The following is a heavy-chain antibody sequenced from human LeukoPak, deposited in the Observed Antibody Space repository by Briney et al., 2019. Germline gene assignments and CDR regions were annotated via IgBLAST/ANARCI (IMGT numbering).Heavy chain of an antibody. CDR1: GFTFADAW. CDR3: ATDFYDST. CDR2: IRSNSDGGTI. Sequence: GGSLRLSCAASGFTFADAWMNWVRQAPGKGLEWVGRIRSNSDGGTIDYAAPVKGRFTLSRDDSKTTLYLQMNSLQTEDTAVYYCATDFYDSTWGQGTLVTVSS. J-gene: IGHJ5*02. D-gene: IGHD3-22*01. V-gene: IGHV3-15*07.